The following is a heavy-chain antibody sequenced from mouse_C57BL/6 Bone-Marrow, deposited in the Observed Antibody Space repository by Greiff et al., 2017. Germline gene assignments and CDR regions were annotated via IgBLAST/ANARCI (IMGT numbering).Heavy chain of an antibody. J-gene: IGHJ3*01. V-gene: IGHV14-4*01. CDR1: GFNIKDDY. CDR3: TLYYASWFAY. D-gene: IGHD2-1*01. CDR2: IDPENGDT. Sequence: DVKLQESGAELVRPGASVKLSCTASGFNIKDDYMHWVKQRPEQGLEWIGWIDPENGDTEYASKFQGKATITADTSSNTAYLQLSSLTSEDTAVYYCTLYYASWFAYWGQGTLVTVSA.